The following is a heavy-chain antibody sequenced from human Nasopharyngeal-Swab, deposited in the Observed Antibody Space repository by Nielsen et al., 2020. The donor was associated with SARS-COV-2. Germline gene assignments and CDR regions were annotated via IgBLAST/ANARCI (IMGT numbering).Heavy chain of an antibody. CDR3: ARRAYYDILTGNFRAHDY. CDR1: NGSFSGYY. V-gene: IGHV4-34*01. Sequence: SETLSLTCGVFNGSFSGYYWTWIRQPPGKGPEWIGEVTHRGSAKYNPSLKSRITISVDTSKNQFSLELTSVTAADTAVYYCARRAYYDILTGNFRAHDYWGQGTLVTVSP. CDR2: VTHRGSA. J-gene: IGHJ4*02. D-gene: IGHD3-9*01.